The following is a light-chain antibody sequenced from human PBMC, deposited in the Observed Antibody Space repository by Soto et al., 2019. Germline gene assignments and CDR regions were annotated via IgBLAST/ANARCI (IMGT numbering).Light chain of an antibody. Sequence: SYELTQPPSVSVAPGKTARITCGGTNIGSKSVHWYQQKPGQAPVLVIYYDSDRPSGIPEQFSGSNSGNTATLTISRVEAGDEADYYCQVWDSSSDHVVFGGGTKLTVL. CDR2: YDS. J-gene: IGLJ2*01. CDR1: NIGSKS. V-gene: IGLV3-21*04. CDR3: QVWDSSSDHVV.